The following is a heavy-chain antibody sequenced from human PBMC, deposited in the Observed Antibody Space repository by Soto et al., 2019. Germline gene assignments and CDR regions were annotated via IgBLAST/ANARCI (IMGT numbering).Heavy chain of an antibody. CDR3: AREGLYGSGSYYGKALDY. Sequence: QVQLVQSGAEVKKPGSSVKVSCKASGGTFSSYAISWVRQAPGQGLEWMGGIIPIFGTGNYAQNFQGRVTITADESTSTADMELSSLRSEDTAVYFCAREGLYGSGSYYGKALDYWGQGTLVTVSS. V-gene: IGHV1-69*01. CDR1: GGTFSSYA. CDR2: IIPIFGTG. J-gene: IGHJ4*02. D-gene: IGHD3-10*01.